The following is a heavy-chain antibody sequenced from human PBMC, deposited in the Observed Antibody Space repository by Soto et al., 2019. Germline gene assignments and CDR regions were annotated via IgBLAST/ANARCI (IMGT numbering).Heavy chain of an antibody. J-gene: IGHJ6*02. CDR3: AKGEQQLAFYYGVDV. V-gene: IGHV3-11*04. D-gene: IGHD6-13*01. CDR1: GFTFSDYY. Sequence: GGSLRLSCAASGFTFSDYYMSWIRQAPGKGLEWVSYISSSGSTIYYADSVKGRFTISRDNAKNTLYLQMNSLRAEDTAVYYCAKGEQQLAFYYGVDVWGQGTTVTVSS. CDR2: ISSSGSTI.